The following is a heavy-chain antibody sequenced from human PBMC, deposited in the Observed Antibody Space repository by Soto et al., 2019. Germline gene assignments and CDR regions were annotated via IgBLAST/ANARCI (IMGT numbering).Heavy chain of an antibody. D-gene: IGHD2-21*02. CDR3: ARVNRVVVTAGLGY. Sequence: QVQLVQSGAEVKKPGASVKVSCKASGYTFTSYDINWVRQATGQGLEWMGWMNPNSGNTGYAQKFQGRVTMTRNISISTAYMELSSLRSEDTAVYYCARVNRVVVTAGLGYWGQGTLVTVSS. CDR1: GYTFTSYD. CDR2: MNPNSGNT. V-gene: IGHV1-8*01. J-gene: IGHJ4*02.